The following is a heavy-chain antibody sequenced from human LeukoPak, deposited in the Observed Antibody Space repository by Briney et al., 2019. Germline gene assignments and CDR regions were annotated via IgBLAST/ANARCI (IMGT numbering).Heavy chain of an antibody. CDR2: INSVGSTT. CDR3: ASEGYCSSTSCYDY. V-gene: IGHV3-74*01. CDR1: GFTFSSYW. J-gene: IGHJ4*02. Sequence: PGGSLRLSCAASGFTFSSYWMHWVRHAPGEGLVWVSRINSVGSTTTYADSVKGRFTISRDNANNTLYLQMNSLRAEDTAVYYCASEGYCSSTSCYDYWGQGTLVTVSS. D-gene: IGHD2-2*01.